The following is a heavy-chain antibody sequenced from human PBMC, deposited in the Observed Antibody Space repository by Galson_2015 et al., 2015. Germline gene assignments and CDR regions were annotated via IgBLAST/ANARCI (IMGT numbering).Heavy chain of an antibody. J-gene: IGHJ4*02. CDR1: GFTFSSYS. CDR3: SRDGQETWDYGDSQRGFDY. Sequence: SRRLCCAASGFTFSSYSVNWVRQAPGKGREGHSSISSSSSYIYYADSVKVRLTISRDNAKNSLYLQMNSLRPEDTAVYYCSRDGQETWDYGDSQRGFDYWGQGTLVTVSS. D-gene: IGHD4-17*01. CDR2: ISSSSSYI. V-gene: IGHV3-21*01.